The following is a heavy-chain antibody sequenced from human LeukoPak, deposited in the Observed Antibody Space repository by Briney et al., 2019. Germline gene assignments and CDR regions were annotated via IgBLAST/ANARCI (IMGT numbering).Heavy chain of an antibody. V-gene: IGHV4-59*01. CDR1: GGSISTYY. J-gene: IGHJ4*02. CDR2: IYYSGST. D-gene: IGHD3-22*01. CDR3: ARVYYYDSSGYYAPAFDY. Sequence: SETLSLTCTVSGGSISTYYWNWIRQPPGKGLEWIGYIYYSGSTNYNPSLKSRVTISVDTSKNQFSLKLSSVTAADTAVYYCARVYYYDSSGYYAPAFDYWGQGTLVTVSS.